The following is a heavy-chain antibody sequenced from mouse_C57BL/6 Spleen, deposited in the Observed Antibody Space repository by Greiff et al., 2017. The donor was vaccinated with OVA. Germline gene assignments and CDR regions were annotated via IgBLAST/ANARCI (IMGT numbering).Heavy chain of an antibody. V-gene: IGHV3-6*01. D-gene: IGHD3-3*01. Sequence: EVKLQESGPGLVKPSQSLSLTCSVTGYSITSGYYWNWIRQFPGNKLEWMGYISYDGSNNYNPSLKNRISITRDTSKNQFFLKLNSVTTEDTATYYCARGAGWYAMDYWGQGTSVTVSS. CDR1: GYSITSGYY. CDR3: ARGAGWYAMDY. J-gene: IGHJ4*01. CDR2: ISYDGSN.